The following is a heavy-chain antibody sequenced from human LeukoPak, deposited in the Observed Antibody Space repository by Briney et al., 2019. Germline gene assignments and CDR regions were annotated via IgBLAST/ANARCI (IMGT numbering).Heavy chain of an antibody. V-gene: IGHV3-30*02. CDR3: AKDRQIGYSSGWYGIDY. Sequence: PGGSLRLSCAASGFTFSSYGMHWVRQAPGKGLEWVAFIRYDGSNKYYADSVKGRFTISRDNSKNTLYLQMNSLRAEDTAVYYCAKDRQIGYSSGWYGIDYWGQGTLVTVSS. J-gene: IGHJ4*02. CDR1: GFTFSSYG. CDR2: IRYDGSNK. D-gene: IGHD6-19*01.